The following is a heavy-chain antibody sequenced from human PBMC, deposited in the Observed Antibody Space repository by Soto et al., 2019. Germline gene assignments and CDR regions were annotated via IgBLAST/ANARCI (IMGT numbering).Heavy chain of an antibody. CDR3: ARMRASYISPLDS. D-gene: IGHD5-18*01. V-gene: IGHV2-70*13. CDR2: IDWDGDK. J-gene: IGHJ4*02. Sequence: SGPTLVNPTQTLTLTCTFSGFSLNASGMCLTWIRHPPGRALEWLATIDWDGDKYYTSSLRTRLTISKDTSKNQVALTMTNMQPVDTGNYFCARMRASYISPLDSGGQGALVTVSS. CDR1: GFSLNASGMC.